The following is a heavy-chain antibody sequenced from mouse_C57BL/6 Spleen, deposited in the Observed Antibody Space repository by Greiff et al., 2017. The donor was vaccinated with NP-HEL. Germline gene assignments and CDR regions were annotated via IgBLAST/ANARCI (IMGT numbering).Heavy chain of an antibody. CDR3: ARGDYYGSSGAWFAY. Sequence: QVQLQQPGAELVRPGSSVKLSCKASGYTFTSYWMDWVKQRPGQGLEWIGNIYPSDSETHYNQKFKDKATLTVDKSSSTAYMQLSSLTSEDSAVYYCARGDYYGSSGAWFAYWGQGTLVTVSA. J-gene: IGHJ3*01. CDR2: IYPSDSET. V-gene: IGHV1-61*01. CDR1: GYTFTSYW. D-gene: IGHD1-1*01.